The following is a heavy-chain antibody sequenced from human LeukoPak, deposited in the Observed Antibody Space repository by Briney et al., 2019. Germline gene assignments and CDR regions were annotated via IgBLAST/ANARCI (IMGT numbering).Heavy chain of an antibody. D-gene: IGHD3-3*02. V-gene: IGHV4-30-4*08. CDR1: GGSISSGDYY. J-gene: IGHJ3*02. CDR3: ARLLAPAFDI. Sequence: SETLSLTCTVSGGSISSGDYYWSWIRQPPGQGLEWIGYIYYSGSTYCNPSLKSRVTISVDTSKNQFSLKLSSVTDADTAVYYCARLLAPAFDIWGQGTMVTVSS. CDR2: IYYSGST.